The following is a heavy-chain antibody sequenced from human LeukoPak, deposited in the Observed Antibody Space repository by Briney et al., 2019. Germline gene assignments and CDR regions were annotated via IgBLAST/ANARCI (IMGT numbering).Heavy chain of an antibody. CDR2: INPNSGGT. J-gene: IGHJ4*02. D-gene: IGHD3-10*01. CDR3: ARAYGSGSSYHPDY. Sequence: ASVKVSCKASGYTFTAYCMHWVRQAPGQGLEWMGWINPNSGGTNSSQKFQDRVTLTRDTSISTAYMGLGSLRSDDTAIYYCARAYGSGSSYHPDYWGQGTLVTVSS. V-gene: IGHV1-2*02. CDR1: GYTFTAYC.